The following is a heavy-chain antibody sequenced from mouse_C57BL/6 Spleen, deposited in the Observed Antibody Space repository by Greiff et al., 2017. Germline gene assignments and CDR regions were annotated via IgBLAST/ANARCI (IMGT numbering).Heavy chain of an antibody. CDR1: GYAFSSSW. D-gene: IGHD1-3*01. V-gene: IGHV1-82*01. CDR2: IYPGDGDT. Sequence: VKLMESGPELVKPGASVKISCKASGYAFSSSWLNWVKQRPGKGLEWIGRIYPGDGDTNSNGKIKGKATLTADKSSNTAYMQRSSLTSEASAVYFCAREEWVDYWGQGTTLTVSS. J-gene: IGHJ2*01. CDR3: AREEWVDY.